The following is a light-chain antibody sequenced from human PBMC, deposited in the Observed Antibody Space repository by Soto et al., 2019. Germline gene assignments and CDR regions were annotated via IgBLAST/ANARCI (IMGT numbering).Light chain of an antibody. V-gene: IGKV3-20*01. CDR2: GAS. J-gene: IGKJ5*01. CDR1: QSVSSSY. CDR3: QQYGSSQIT. Sequence: EIVLTQSPGTLSLSPGERATLSCRASQSVSSSYLAWYQQKPGQAPRLLIYGASSMATGIPDRFSCSGSGTDFTLTISRLEPEDIAVYYCQQYGSSQITFGQGTRLEIK.